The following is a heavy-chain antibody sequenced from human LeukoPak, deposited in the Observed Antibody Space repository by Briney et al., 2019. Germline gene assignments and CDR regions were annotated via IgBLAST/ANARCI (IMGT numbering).Heavy chain of an antibody. CDR3: ARSVGIIAADENGEHWFDP. V-gene: IGHV4-59*01. Sequence: SETLSLTCTVSGGSISSYYWSWIRQPPGKGLEWIGYIYYSGSTNYNPSLKSRVTISVDTSKNQFSLKLSSVTAADTAVYYCARSVGIIAADENGEHWFDPWGQGTLVTVSS. CDR1: GGSISSYY. D-gene: IGHD6-13*01. J-gene: IGHJ5*02. CDR2: IYYSGST.